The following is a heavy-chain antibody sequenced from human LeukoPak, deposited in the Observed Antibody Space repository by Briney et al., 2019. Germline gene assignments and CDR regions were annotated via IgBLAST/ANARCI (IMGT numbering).Heavy chain of an antibody. CDR3: ARAYCSGGTCYDSRGWFDP. Sequence: ASVKVSCKASGYTFTSYDINWVRQATGQGLEWMGWMNPNSGNTGYAQKFQGRVTITRNTSISTAYMELSSLRSEDTAVYYCARAYCSGGTCYDSRGWFDPWGQGTLVTVSS. CDR1: GYTFTSYD. D-gene: IGHD2-15*01. V-gene: IGHV1-8*03. J-gene: IGHJ5*02. CDR2: MNPNSGNT.